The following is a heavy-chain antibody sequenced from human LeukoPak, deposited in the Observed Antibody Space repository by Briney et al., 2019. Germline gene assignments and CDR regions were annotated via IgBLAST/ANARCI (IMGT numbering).Heavy chain of an antibody. CDR3: ARDRQWPSGSFDY. D-gene: IGHD6-19*01. J-gene: IGHJ4*02. Sequence: GGSLRLSCAASGFTFSSYAMYWVRQAPGKGLEWVAVILYDGSNKYYADSVKGRFTISRDNSKNTLYLQMNSLRAEDTAVYYCARDRQWPSGSFDYWGQGSLVTVSS. CDR2: ILYDGSNK. CDR1: GFTFSSYA. V-gene: IGHV3-30-3*01.